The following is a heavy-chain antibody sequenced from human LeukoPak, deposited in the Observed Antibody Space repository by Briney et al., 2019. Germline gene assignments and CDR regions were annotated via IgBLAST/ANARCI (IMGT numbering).Heavy chain of an antibody. Sequence: SGPPVRNPPCPRTLTYTFSGLSLRTSGMCVSWIRQPPGYDLEWLALIDWDDDKYYNTSLKTRLTISQDTSKNLVVLTTTNMDPAHTRLYICAWNSDPLVRGVLESWGQRPVVTVSS. J-gene: IGHJ4*02. V-gene: IGHV2-70*01. CDR1: GLSLRTSGMC. D-gene: IGHD3-10*01. CDR3: AWNSDPLVRGVLES. CDR2: IDWDDDK.